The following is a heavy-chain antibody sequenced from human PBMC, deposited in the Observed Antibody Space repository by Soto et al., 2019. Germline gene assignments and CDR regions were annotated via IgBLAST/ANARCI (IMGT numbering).Heavy chain of an antibody. D-gene: IGHD1-26*01. CDR1: GATISSGGYY. CDR2: IYYSGST. CDR3: ASTSLGATGLFAX. J-gene: IGHJ4*02. V-gene: IGHV4-31*03. Sequence: SETLSLTCTVSGATISSGGYYWSWIRQHPGKGLEWIGYIYYSGSTYYNPSLKSRVTMSVDTSKNQFSLKLSSVTAADTAVYYFASTSLGATGLFAXWGQGTQVTVSS.